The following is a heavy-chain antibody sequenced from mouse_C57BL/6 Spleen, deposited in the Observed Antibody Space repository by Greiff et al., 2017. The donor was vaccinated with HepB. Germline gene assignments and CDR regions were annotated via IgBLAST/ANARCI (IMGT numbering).Heavy chain of an antibody. Sequence: EVMVVESGGGLVKPGGSLKLSCAASGFTFSSYAMSWVRQTPEKRLEWVATISDGGSYTYYPDNVKGRFTISRDNAKNNLYLQMSHLKSEDTAMYYCARDWDGFAYWGQGTLVTVSA. CDR3: ARDWDGFAY. CDR2: ISDGGSYT. CDR1: GFTFSSYA. D-gene: IGHD4-1*01. J-gene: IGHJ3*01. V-gene: IGHV5-4*01.